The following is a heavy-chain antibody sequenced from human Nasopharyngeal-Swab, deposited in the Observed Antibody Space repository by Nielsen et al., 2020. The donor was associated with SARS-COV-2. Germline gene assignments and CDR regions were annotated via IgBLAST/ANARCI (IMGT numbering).Heavy chain of an antibody. D-gene: IGHD6-13*01. CDR3: ARWSSSWSLVT. V-gene: IGHV3-30*03. CDR1: GFTFSSYG. CDR2: ISYDGSNK. Sequence: GESLKISCAASGFTFSSYGMHWVRQAPGKGLEWVAVISYDGSNKYYADSVKGRFTISRDNSKNTLYLQMNSLRAEDTAVYYCARWSSSWSLVTWGQGTLVTVSS. J-gene: IGHJ4*02.